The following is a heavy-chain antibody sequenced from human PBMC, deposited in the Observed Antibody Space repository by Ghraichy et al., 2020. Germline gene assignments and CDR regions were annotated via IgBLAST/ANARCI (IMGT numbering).Heavy chain of an antibody. CDR1: GLTVSSNH. Sequence: GGSLRLSCAASGLTVSSNHIHWVRQAPGKGLEWVSAIYVGGTTFYADSVKGRFTISRDDSQNTVHLQMNNLRAEDTAVYYCARDFYLAARDYGFDFWGQGTMVSVSS. CDR2: IYVGGTT. V-gene: IGHV3-53*01. D-gene: IGHD6-13*01. J-gene: IGHJ3*01. CDR3: ARDFYLAARDYGFDF.